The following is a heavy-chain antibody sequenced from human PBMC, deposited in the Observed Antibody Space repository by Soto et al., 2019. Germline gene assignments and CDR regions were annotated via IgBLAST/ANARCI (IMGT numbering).Heavy chain of an antibody. CDR3: ARGEGGVGKPSGY. CDR1: GGSISSGGYS. V-gene: IGHV4-30-2*01. J-gene: IGHJ4*01. Sequence: SETLSLTCAVSGGSISSGGYSWSWIRQPPGKGLEWIGHIYNGGSTYNNPSLKSRVTISVDTSKNQFSLKLSSVTAEDTAVYYCARGEGGVGKPSGYWGQGTLVTVSS. D-gene: IGHD1-26*01. CDR2: IYNGGST.